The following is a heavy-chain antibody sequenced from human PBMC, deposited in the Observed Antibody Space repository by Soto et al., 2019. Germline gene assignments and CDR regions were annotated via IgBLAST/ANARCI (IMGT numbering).Heavy chain of an antibody. Sequence: EVQLVESGGGLVQPGGSLRLSCAASGFTFSDHHLDWVRQAPGKGLEWVGRSRNKPNSFTTEYAASVKGRFTISRDDSKNSLYVQMNSPKTEDTAVYYCVRTVTWLTASYYGMDVWGQGTTVTVSS. CDR3: VRTVTWLTASYYGMDV. D-gene: IGHD4-4*01. CDR2: SRNKPNSFTT. J-gene: IGHJ6*02. V-gene: IGHV3-72*01. CDR1: GFTFSDHH.